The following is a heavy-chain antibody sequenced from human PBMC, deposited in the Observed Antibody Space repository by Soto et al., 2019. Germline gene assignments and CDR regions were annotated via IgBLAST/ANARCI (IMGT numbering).Heavy chain of an antibody. Sequence: QVQLDQSGAEVKKPGSSVKLSCKASGGTFSNSAISWVRQAPGQGLEWMGGIMPVFRTPDYAQKFQGRVTITGDESTTTAYMELSGLKPDDTAVYYCARDTARLQLGGNYYYFLDVWGQGTTVTVSS. CDR2: IMPVFRTP. CDR3: ARDTARLQLGGNYYYFLDV. J-gene: IGHJ6*02. D-gene: IGHD5-18*01. V-gene: IGHV1-69*12. CDR1: GGTFSNSA.